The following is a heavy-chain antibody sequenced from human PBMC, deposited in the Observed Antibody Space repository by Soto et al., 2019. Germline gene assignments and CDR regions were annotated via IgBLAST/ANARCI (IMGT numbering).Heavy chain of an antibody. V-gene: IGHV3-23*01. CDR3: ARAHDYDFWSGFLFYGMDV. CDR2: ISSTGGST. D-gene: IGHD3-3*01. Sequence: GGSLRLSCAASRFTFSNYAMSWVRQAPGKGLEWVSGISSTGGSTYYADSVKGRFTISRDNSKNTLDLQMSSLRAEDTAIYYCARAHDYDFWSGFLFYGMDVWGQGTTVTVS. CDR1: RFTFSNYA. J-gene: IGHJ6*02.